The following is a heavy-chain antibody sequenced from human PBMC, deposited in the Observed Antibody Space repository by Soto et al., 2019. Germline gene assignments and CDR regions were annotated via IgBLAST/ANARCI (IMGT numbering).Heavy chain of an antibody. V-gene: IGHV3-30-3*01. CDR3: ARDDEGRSDCVLGY. D-gene: IGHD2-21*01. CDR1: GFTLSNYV. J-gene: IGHJ4*02. CDR2: MSLDGNNA. Sequence: QVQLVEPGGGVVQPGRSLTLSCVVSGFTLSNYVIHWVRQTPDKGLEWVAVMSLDGNNAYYTDSVKVRFTIARDKSKITLYLKMNSLRTEDTAVYYCARDDEGRSDCVLGYWGQGTQVVVSS.